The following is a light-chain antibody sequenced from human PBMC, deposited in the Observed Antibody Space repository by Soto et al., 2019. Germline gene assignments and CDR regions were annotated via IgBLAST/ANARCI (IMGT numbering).Light chain of an antibody. V-gene: IGKV1-5*01. CDR3: QQYNSYSPLT. CDR2: DAS. CDR1: QSISSW. J-gene: IGKJ4*01. Sequence: DLQITQYPSTLSASVGARVPITCRARQSISSWLAWYQQKPGKALKLLIYDASTLASGVPSRFSGTGSGTVFSLTISFLQPDDFSTYYCQQYNSYSPLTFGGGTKVE.